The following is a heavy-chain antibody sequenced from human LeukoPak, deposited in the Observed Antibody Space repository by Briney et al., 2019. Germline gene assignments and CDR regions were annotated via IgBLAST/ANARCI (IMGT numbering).Heavy chain of an antibody. V-gene: IGHV1-24*01. Sequence: ASVKVSCKVSGYTLTELSMHWVRRAPGKGLEWMGGFDPEDGETIYAQKFQGRVTMTEDTSTDTAYMELSSLRSEDTAVYYCATAATYCGGDCYGGFDYWGQGTLVTVSS. CDR1: GYTLTELS. J-gene: IGHJ4*02. CDR3: ATAATYCGGDCYGGFDY. D-gene: IGHD2-21*02. CDR2: FDPEDGET.